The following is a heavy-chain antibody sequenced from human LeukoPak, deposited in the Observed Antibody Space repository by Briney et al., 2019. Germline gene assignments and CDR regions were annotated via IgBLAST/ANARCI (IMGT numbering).Heavy chain of an antibody. V-gene: IGHV3-48*04. J-gene: IGHJ4*02. CDR1: GFIFSDYS. CDR3: ARGWEVPDY. D-gene: IGHD1-26*01. CDR2: IKSSGSPI. Sequence: GGSLRLSCSASGFIFSDYSMYWVRQAPGKGLEWIAYIKSSGSPIYYADSVKGRFTISRDNAKDSLYLQMNSLRAEDTAVYYCARGWEVPDYWGQGTLVTVSS.